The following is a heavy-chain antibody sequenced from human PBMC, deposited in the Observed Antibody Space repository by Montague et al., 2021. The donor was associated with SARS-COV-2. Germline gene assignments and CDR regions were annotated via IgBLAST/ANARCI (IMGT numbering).Heavy chain of an antibody. CDR1: GDSVSRNSAA. V-gene: IGHV6-1*01. Sequence: CAISGDSVSRNSAAWNWIRQSPSRGLEWLGRTYYRPKWYNDCAVSVKSRITINPDTSKNQISLQLNSVTPEDTAVYYCARTSASSDYWGQGTLVTVSS. J-gene: IGHJ4*02. D-gene: IGHD1-26*01. CDR2: TYYRPKWYN. CDR3: ARTSASSDY.